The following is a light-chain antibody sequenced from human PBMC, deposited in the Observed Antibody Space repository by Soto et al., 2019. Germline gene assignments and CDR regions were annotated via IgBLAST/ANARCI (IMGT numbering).Light chain of an antibody. CDR2: AAS. CDR3: KQYYSYPRT. CDR1: QSISNH. V-gene: IGKV1-39*01. Sequence: IQMTQAPSSLSSSVEEKRMITCGASQSISNHLNWYQQKPGKAPKLLIYAASTLQSGVPSRFSGSGSGTDFTLTISCLQSEDFATYYCKQYYSYPRTFGQGTKVDIK. J-gene: IGKJ1*01.